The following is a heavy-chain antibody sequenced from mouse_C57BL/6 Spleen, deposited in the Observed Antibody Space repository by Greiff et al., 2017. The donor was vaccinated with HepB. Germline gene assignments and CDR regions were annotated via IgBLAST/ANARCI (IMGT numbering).Heavy chain of an antibody. V-gene: IGHV1-59*01. D-gene: IGHD1-1*01. Sequence: VQLQQPGAELVRPGTSVKLSCKASGYTFTSYWMHWVKQRPGQGLEWIGVIDPSGSYTNYNQKFKGKATLTVDTSSSTAYMQLSSLTGEDSAVYYCATDYYGSSFYYAMDCWGQGASVTVSS. CDR3: ATDYYGSSFYYAMDC. J-gene: IGHJ4*01. CDR2: IDPSGSYT. CDR1: GYTFTSYW.